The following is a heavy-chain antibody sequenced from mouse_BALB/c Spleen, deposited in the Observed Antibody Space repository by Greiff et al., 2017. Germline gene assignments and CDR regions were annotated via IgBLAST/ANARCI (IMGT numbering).Heavy chain of an antibody. D-gene: IGHD2-10*02. CDR1: GDSITSGY. J-gene: IGHJ4*01. CDR3: ARYPYGNYGAMDY. CDR2: ISYSGST. V-gene: IGHV3-8*02. Sequence: EVKLVESGPSLVKPSQTLSLTCSVTGDSITSGYWNWIRKFPGNKLEYMGYISYSGSTYYNPSLKSRISITRDTSKNQYYLQLNSVTTEDTATYYCARYPYGNYGAMDYWGQGTSVTVSS.